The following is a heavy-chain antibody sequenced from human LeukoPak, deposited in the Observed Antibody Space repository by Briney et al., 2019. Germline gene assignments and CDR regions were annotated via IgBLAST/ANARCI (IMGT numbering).Heavy chain of an antibody. CDR1: GFTFSSYW. D-gene: IGHD3-22*01. J-gene: IGHJ4*02. Sequence: GGSLRLSCAASGFTFSSYWMHWVRQAPGKGLVWVSCINCDGSSTSYADSVKGRFTISRDNAKNTLYLQMNSLRAEDTAVYYCARLYYDSSHDYWGQGTLVTVSS. CDR3: ARLYYDSSHDY. CDR2: INCDGSST. V-gene: IGHV3-74*01.